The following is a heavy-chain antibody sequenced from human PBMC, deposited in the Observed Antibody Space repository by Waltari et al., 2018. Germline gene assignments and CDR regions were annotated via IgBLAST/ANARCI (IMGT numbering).Heavy chain of an antibody. CDR1: GGTFSSYA. V-gene: IGHV1-69*13. D-gene: IGHD2-21*01. CDR2: IIPIFGTA. J-gene: IGHJ5*02. Sequence: QVQLVQSGAEVKKPGSSVKVSCKASGGTFSSYAISWVRQAPGQGLEWMGGIIPIFGTANYAQKFQGRVTITADESTSTAYMELSSLRSEDTAVYYCARDIFSNYCGGDCYFPWGQGTLVTVSS. CDR3: ARDIFSNYCGGDCYFP.